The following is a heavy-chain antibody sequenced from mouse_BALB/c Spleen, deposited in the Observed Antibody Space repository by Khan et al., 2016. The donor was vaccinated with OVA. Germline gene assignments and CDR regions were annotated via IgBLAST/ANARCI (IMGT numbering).Heavy chain of an antibody. Sequence: IQLVQSGPELVKPGASVKMSCKASGYTFTTYVIHWVKQKPGQGLEWIGYINPHNDDTKYNEKFKDKATLTSDKSSTTAYMEFSSLTSEDSAVYYCARGMGLLRGALDFWGQGTSVTVSS. CDR2: INPHNDDT. CDR1: GYTFTTYV. J-gene: IGHJ4*01. CDR3: ARGMGLLRGALDF. V-gene: IGHV1S136*01. D-gene: IGHD2-3*01.